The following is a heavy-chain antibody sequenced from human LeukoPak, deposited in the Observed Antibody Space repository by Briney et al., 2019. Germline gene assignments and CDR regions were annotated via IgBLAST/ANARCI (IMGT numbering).Heavy chain of an antibody. D-gene: IGHD1-26*01. Sequence: PGGSLRLSCAASGFTFSSYAMHWVRQAPGKELEWVAVISYDGSNKYYADSVKGRFTISRDNSKNTLYLQMNSLRAEDTAVYYCARGPVVGASTEVFDYWGQGTLVTVSS. CDR1: GFTFSSYA. V-gene: IGHV3-30-3*01. CDR3: ARGPVVGASTEVFDY. J-gene: IGHJ4*02. CDR2: ISYDGSNK.